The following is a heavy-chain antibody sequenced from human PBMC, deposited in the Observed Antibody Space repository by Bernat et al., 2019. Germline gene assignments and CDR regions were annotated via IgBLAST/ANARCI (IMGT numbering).Heavy chain of an antibody. V-gene: IGHV1-69*01. CDR2: IIPIFGTA. J-gene: IGHJ3*02. CDR1: GGTFSSYA. CDR3: ARVLNDIVVVPAAEPDAFDI. D-gene: IGHD2-2*01. Sequence: GSSVKVSCKASGGTFSSYAISWVRQAPGQGLEWMGGIIPIFGTANYAQKFQGRVTITADESTSTAYMELSSLRSEDTAVYYCARVLNDIVVVPAAEPDAFDIWGQGTMVTVSS.